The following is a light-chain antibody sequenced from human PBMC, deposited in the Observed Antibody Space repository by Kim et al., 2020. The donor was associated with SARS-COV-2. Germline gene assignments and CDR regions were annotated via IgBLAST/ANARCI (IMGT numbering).Light chain of an antibody. J-gene: IGLJ3*02. CDR2: EVD. CDR1: SRDVGAYNL. V-gene: IGLV2-8*01. Sequence: QSALTQPPSASGSPGQSVTISCTGTSRDVGAYNLVSWYQQHPGKAPKLIILEVDKWPSGVPDRFSGSKSGNTASLTVSGLQAEDEADYYCGSYAGGKTFLFGGGTQLTV. CDR3: GSYAGGKTFL.